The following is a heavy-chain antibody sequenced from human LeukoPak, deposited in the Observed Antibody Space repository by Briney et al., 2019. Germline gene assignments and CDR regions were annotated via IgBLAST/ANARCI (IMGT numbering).Heavy chain of an antibody. CDR2: IYHGGNT. Sequence: SGTLSLTCAVSGGSISSNNWWSWARQPPGRGLEWIGEIYHGGNTNYNPSLKSRVTISVDKSKNQFSLKLSSVTAADTAVYYCARVQPAYAANAFDIWGQGTMVTVSS. CDR1: GGSISSNNW. D-gene: IGHD1-1*01. J-gene: IGHJ3*02. V-gene: IGHV4-4*02. CDR3: ARVQPAYAANAFDI.